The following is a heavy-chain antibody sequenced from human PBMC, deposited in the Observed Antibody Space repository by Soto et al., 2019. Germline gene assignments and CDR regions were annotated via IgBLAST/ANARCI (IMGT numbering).Heavy chain of an antibody. CDR3: ARIPGGFCSSGWYTVDY. Sequence: RSLTFTVSGGSISGYYWSWIRQPPGKGLEWIGYIYYSGSTNYNPSLKSRVTISVDTSKNQFSLKLSSVTAADTAVYYCARIPGGFCSSGWYTVDYGGQGTRVT. V-gene: IGHV4-59*01. CDR1: GGSISGYY. CDR2: IYYSGST. J-gene: IGHJ4*02. D-gene: IGHD6-19*01.